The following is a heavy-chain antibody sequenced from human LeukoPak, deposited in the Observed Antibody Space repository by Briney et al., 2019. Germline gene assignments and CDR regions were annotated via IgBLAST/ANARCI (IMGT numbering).Heavy chain of an antibody. Sequence: GGSLRLSCAASGVTFSSYWMHWVRQPPGKGLVWVSRIDTAGSSATYADSVKGRFTISRDNAKNTVYLQMNSLRVEATGVYYCASALTTVTPHFHCWGQGTLVTVSS. D-gene: IGHD4-17*01. V-gene: IGHV3-74*01. J-gene: IGHJ4*02. CDR3: ASALTTVTPHFHC. CDR1: GVTFSSYW. CDR2: IDTAGSSA.